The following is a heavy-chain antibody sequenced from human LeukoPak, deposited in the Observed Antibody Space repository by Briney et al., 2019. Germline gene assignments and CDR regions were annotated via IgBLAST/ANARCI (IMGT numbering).Heavy chain of an antibody. J-gene: IGHJ4*02. D-gene: IGHD3-3*01. CDR3: GRRGRSGYLYYLDY. CDR1: GDSISSTSYY. Sequence: SETLSLTCTVSGDSISSTSYYWGSTRQPPREWLGWHGSIYVSGSTYYNPPLKSGSPISVATSKNQFFLKLSSVTATNPAVNYCGRRGRSGYLYYLDYWGRGTLVSVSS. V-gene: IGHV4-39*01. CDR2: IYVSGST.